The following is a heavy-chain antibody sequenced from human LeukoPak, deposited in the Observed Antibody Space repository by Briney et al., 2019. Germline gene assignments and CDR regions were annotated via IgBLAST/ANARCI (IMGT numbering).Heavy chain of an antibody. CDR2: IYHSGST. Sequence: RPSETLSLTCAVSGGSISSSNWWSWVRQPPGKGLEWIGEIYHSGSTNYNPSLKSRVTISVDKSKNQFSLKLSSVTAADTAVYYCAREMDFWSGYYHGHYYYMDVWGKGTTVTVSS. V-gene: IGHV4-4*02. CDR1: GGSISSSNW. D-gene: IGHD3-3*01. CDR3: AREMDFWSGYYHGHYYYMDV. J-gene: IGHJ6*03.